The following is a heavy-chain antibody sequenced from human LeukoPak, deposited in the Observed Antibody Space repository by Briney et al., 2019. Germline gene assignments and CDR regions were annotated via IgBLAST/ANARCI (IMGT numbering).Heavy chain of an antibody. V-gene: IGHV4-30-4*01. D-gene: IGHD1-26*01. CDR3: ARDGMTPFDYSYGMDV. CDR1: GGSISSGDYS. J-gene: IGHJ6*02. Sequence: SETLSLTCTVSGGSISSGDYSWSWIRQPPGKGLEWIGYIYYSGSTDYNPSLNSRLTISVDTSKNQFSLKLSSVTAADTAVYYCARDGMTPFDYSYGMDVWGQGTTVTVSS. CDR2: IYYSGST.